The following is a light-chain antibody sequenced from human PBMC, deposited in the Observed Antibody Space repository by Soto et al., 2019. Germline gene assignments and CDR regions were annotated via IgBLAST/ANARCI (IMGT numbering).Light chain of an antibody. V-gene: IGKV1-5*03. CDR3: QHYHSYSET. CDR2: KAS. J-gene: IGKJ1*01. Sequence: DIQMTQSPSTLSASVGDRVTITCRASQSISSWLAWYQPKPGKAPKILIYKASILESGFPSRFSGSGSGTEFTLTISSLHADDFATYYGQHYHSYSETFGQGNKVEVK. CDR1: QSISSW.